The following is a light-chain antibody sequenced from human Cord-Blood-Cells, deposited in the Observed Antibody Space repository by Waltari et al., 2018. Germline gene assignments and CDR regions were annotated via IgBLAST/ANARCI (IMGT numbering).Light chain of an antibody. CDR2: GAS. CDR3: QQYNNWPYT. CDR1: QSVSSN. Sequence: EIVMTQSPATLSVSPGERATLSCRASQSVSSNLAWYQQKPGQAPRLLIYGASTRATGTPARFSGSGSWSLFPLTISSLQSEDFAVYYCQQYNNWPYTFGQGTKLEIK. V-gene: IGKV3-15*01. J-gene: IGKJ2*01.